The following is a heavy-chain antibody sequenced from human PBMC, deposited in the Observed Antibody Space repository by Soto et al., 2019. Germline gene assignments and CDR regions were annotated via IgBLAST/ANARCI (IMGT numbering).Heavy chain of an antibody. D-gene: IGHD3-16*01. J-gene: IGHJ5*02. Sequence: LRLSCAASGFAFSGSAMYWVRQASGKGPEWVGRIRSKGHNYATEYAASVKGRFTISRDDSKNTAYLQMNSLQTEDTAVYYCTRDLFSYDYSGILWFDPWGQGTLVTVSS. CDR3: TRDLFSYDYSGILWFDP. CDR1: GFAFSGSA. V-gene: IGHV3-73*01. CDR2: IRSKGHNYAT.